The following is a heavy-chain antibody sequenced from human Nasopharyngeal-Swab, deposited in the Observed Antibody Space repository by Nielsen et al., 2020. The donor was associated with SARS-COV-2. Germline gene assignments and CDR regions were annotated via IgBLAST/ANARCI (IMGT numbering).Heavy chain of an antibody. J-gene: IGHJ6*02. V-gene: IGHV3-48*03. Sequence: GESLKISCAASGFTFSSYEMNWVRQAPGKGLEWVSYISSSGSTIYYADSVKGRFTTSRDNAKNSLYLQMNSLRAEDTAVYYCARDGRLRYFDWSYYYYGMDVWGQGTTVTVSS. CDR1: GFTFSSYE. D-gene: IGHD3-9*01. CDR2: ISSSGSTI. CDR3: ARDGRLRYFDWSYYYYGMDV.